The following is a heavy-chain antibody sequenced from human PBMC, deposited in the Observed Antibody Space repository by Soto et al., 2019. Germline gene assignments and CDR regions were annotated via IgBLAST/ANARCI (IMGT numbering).Heavy chain of an antibody. V-gene: IGHV1-69*06. CDR2: IIPIFGTA. D-gene: IGHD6-13*01. Sequence: SVKVSCKASGGTFSSYAISWVRQAPGQGLEWMGGIIPIFGTANYAQKFQGRVTITADKSTSTAYMELSSLRSEDTAVYYCARAGSSSPAYYYYYYGMDVWGQGTTVTVSS. CDR3: ARAGSSSPAYYYYYYGMDV. CDR1: GGTFSSYA. J-gene: IGHJ6*02.